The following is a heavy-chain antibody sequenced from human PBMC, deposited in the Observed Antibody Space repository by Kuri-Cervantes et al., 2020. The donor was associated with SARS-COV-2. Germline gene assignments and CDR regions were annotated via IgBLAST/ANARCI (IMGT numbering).Heavy chain of an antibody. D-gene: IGHD2-2*01. V-gene: IGHV1-8*03. Sequence: ASVKASCKASGYTFTSYDINWVRQATGQGLEWMGWMNPNSGNTGYAQKFQGRVTITRNTSISTAYMELSSLRSEDTAVYYCARFRSYCSSTSCYLANAFDIWGQGTMVTVSS. J-gene: IGHJ3*02. CDR1: GYTFTSYD. CDR2: MNPNSGNT. CDR3: ARFRSYCSSTSCYLANAFDI.